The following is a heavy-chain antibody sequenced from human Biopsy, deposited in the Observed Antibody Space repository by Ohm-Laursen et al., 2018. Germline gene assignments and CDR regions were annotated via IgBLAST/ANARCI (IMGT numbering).Heavy chain of an antibody. J-gene: IGHJ4*02. D-gene: IGHD6-13*01. CDR1: GYTFTNYD. Sequence: GVSVKVSCKASGYTFTNYDINWVRQAPGQGPEWMGWVNPNSGNTGYAQKFQGRVAMTRSTSISTAYMELSSLTSEDTAVYYCAREPFGQQLGPFDYWGQGALVIVSS. CDR3: AREPFGQQLGPFDY. V-gene: IGHV1-8*01. CDR2: VNPNSGNT.